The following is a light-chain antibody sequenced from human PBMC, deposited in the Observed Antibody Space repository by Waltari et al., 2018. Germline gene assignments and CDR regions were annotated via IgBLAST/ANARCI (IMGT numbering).Light chain of an antibody. CDR1: QSVSKY. Sequence: EVVLPQSPGTLSLSAGGSATLSCRASQSVSKYLAWYQQKPGQAPRLLIYDASSRATGIPDRFSGSGWGTDFSLTISSLEPEDFAVYYCQKYGTLPGTFGQGTKVQ. J-gene: IGKJ1*01. CDR2: DAS. V-gene: IGKV3-20*01. CDR3: QKYGTLPGT.